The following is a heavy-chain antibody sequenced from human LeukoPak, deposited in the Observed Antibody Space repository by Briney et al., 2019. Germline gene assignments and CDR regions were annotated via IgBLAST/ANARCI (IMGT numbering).Heavy chain of an antibody. CDR2: IKQDGSEK. D-gene: IGHD2/OR15-2a*01. CDR1: GFTFSSYW. Sequence: GGSLRLSCAASGFTFSSYWMSWVRQAPGKGLEWVANIKQDGSEKYYVDSVKGRFTISRDNAKNSPYLQMNSLRAEDTAVYYCARDPPWLSTTLSFDYWGQGTLVTVSS. CDR3: ARDPPWLSTTLSFDY. J-gene: IGHJ4*02. V-gene: IGHV3-7*01.